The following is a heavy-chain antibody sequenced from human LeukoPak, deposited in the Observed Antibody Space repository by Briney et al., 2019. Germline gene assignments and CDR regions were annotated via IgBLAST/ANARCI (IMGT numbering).Heavy chain of an antibody. CDR3: ARDNGDYGRDFDY. CDR2: IIPILGIA. D-gene: IGHD4-17*01. CDR1: GGTFSSYA. Sequence: SVKVSCKASGGTFSSYAISWVRQAPGQGLEWMGRIIPILGIANYAQKFQGRVTMTTDTSTSTAYMELRSLRSDDTAVYYCARDNGDYGRDFDYWGQGTLVTVSS. V-gene: IGHV1-69*04. J-gene: IGHJ4*02.